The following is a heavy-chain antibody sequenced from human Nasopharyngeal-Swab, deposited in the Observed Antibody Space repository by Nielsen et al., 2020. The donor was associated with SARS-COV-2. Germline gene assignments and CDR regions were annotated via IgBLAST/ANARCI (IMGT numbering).Heavy chain of an antibody. CDR2: IDWDDDK. D-gene: IGHD3-10*01. Sequence: WISQRPGKALEWLALIDWDDDKYYSTSLKTRLTISKDTSKNQVVLTMTNMDPVDTATYYCARGAWFGEFNWFDPWGQGTLVTVSS. V-gene: IGHV2-70*01. J-gene: IGHJ5*02. CDR3: ARGAWFGEFNWFDP.